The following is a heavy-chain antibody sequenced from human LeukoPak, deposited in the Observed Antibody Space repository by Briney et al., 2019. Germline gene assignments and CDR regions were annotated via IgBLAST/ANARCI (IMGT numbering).Heavy chain of an antibody. CDR3: GRGGSYYNEAFDI. J-gene: IGHJ3*02. CDR2: ISSSSSTK. Sequence: GGSLRLSCAASGFTLGRYSMNWVRQAPGKGLEWVSYISSSSSTKYYADSVKGRFTISRDNAKKSLYMQMNSLRAEDTAVYYCGRGGSYYNEAFDIWGQGTMVIVSS. CDR1: GFTLGRYS. V-gene: IGHV3-48*01. D-gene: IGHD1-26*01.